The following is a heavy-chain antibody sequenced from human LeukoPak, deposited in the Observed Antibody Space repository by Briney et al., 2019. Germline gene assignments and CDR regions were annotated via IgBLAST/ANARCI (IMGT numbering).Heavy chain of an antibody. J-gene: IGHJ4*02. D-gene: IGHD3-22*01. V-gene: IGHV3-23*01. CDR2: ISDGGDRT. CDR3: AKFRYHSNNNNHLDFNY. Sequence: GGSLRLSCAASGFIFSSFDMTWVRQAPGKGLEWVSGISDGGDRTYYADSVKGRFTISRDNSKNTLYLQMNSLKVEDTAVYYCAKFRYHSNNNNHLDFNYWGQGTLVTVSS. CDR1: GFIFSSFD.